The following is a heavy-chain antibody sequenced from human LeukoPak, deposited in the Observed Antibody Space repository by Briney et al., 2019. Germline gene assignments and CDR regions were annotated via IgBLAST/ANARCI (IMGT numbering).Heavy chain of an antibody. CDR1: GFTFSSYE. D-gene: IGHD3-10*01. J-gene: IGHJ4*01. CDR2: ISSSGSTI. CDR3: ARDWSYYGSGSFDY. Sequence: GGSLRLSCAASGFTFSSYEMNWVRQAPGKGLEWVSYISSSGSTIYYADSVKGRFTISRDNAKNSLYLQMNSLRAEDTAVYYCARDWSYYGSGSFDYWGQEPWSPSPQ. V-gene: IGHV3-48*03.